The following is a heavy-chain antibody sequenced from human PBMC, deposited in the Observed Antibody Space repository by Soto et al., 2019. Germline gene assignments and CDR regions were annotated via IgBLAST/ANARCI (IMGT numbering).Heavy chain of an antibody. J-gene: IGHJ4*02. V-gene: IGHV4-38-2*01. CDR3: ARYRREAVAGYTLDN. D-gene: IGHD6-13*01. CDR1: GYSIRSDYY. CDR2: VYNSGST. Sequence: SETLSLTCAVSGYSIRSDYYWGWIRQPPGKGLEWIGYVYNSGSTNYNPSLKSRVTISEDTSKSQFSLKVNSMTAADTAVYYCARYRREAVAGYTLDNWGQGILVTVSS.